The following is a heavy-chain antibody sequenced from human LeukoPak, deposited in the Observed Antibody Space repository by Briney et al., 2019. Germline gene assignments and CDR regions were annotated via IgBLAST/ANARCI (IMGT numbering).Heavy chain of an antibody. J-gene: IGHJ6*03. CDR2: IRYDGNNK. Sequence: PGGSLRLSCGASGFTFSNYGMLWVRQAPGKGLEWVAFIRYDGNNKLYADSMKGRFTISRDNAKNSLYLQMNSLRAEDTAVYYCARDGGSSGTGAYYMDVWGKGTTVTVSS. CDR3: ARDGGSSGTGAYYMDV. D-gene: IGHD2-15*01. CDR1: GFTFSNYG. V-gene: IGHV3-30*02.